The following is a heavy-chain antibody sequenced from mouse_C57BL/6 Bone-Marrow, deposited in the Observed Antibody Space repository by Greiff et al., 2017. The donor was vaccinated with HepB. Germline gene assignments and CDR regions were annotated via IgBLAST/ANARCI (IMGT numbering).Heavy chain of an antibody. V-gene: IGHV14-1*01. D-gene: IGHD1-1*01. CDR2: IDPEDGDT. J-gene: IGHJ4*01. CDR3: TTYGSSYVEYAMDY. Sequence: EVQLQQSGAELVRPGASVKLSCTASGFNIKDYYMHWVKQRPEQGLEWIGRIDPEDGDTEYAPKFQGKATMTADTSSNTAYLQLSILTSEDTAVYYCTTYGSSYVEYAMDYWGQGTSVTVSS. CDR1: GFNIKDYY.